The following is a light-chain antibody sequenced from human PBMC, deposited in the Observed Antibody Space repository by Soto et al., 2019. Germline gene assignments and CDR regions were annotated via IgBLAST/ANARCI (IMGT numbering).Light chain of an antibody. CDR1: QSIRSW. CDR3: QQYHGFW. CDR2: DAS. J-gene: IGKJ1*01. V-gene: IGKV1-5*01. Sequence: DIQMTQSPSTLPASVGDRVTVTCRASQSIRSWLAWYQEKPGKAPKLLIYDASSLESGVPSRFSGSGSGTEFSLTISNLQPEDFATYYCQQYHGFWFGQGTKV.